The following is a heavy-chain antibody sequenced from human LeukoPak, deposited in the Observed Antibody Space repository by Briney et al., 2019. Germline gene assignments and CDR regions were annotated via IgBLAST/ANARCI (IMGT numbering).Heavy chain of an antibody. J-gene: IGHJ3*02. CDR3: ASTSNYAFNI. CDR1: GGSISSYY. V-gene: IGHV4-59*08. Sequence: SGTLSLTCTVSGGSISSYYWSWSRQPPGKGLEWIGYIYYSGSTNSNPSLKSRVTISVDTSKNQFSLKVRSVTAADTAVYYCASTSNYAFNIWGQGTMVTVSS. D-gene: IGHD5-24*01. CDR2: IYYSGST.